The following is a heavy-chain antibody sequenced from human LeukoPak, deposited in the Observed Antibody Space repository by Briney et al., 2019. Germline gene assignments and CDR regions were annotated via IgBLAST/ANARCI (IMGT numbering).Heavy chain of an antibody. D-gene: IGHD3-10*01. J-gene: IGHJ4*02. CDR1: GFTFSSFP. CDR2: ISSTGETS. Sequence: GGSLRLSCAASGFTFSSFPMQWVRQVPGKGLEYVSAISSTGETSYYASSVKDRFTISRDNSKNTLHLQMGSLRAEDTAVYYCARVMSGSGSKYFDYWGQGTLVTASS. V-gene: IGHV3-64*01. CDR3: ARVMSGSGSKYFDY.